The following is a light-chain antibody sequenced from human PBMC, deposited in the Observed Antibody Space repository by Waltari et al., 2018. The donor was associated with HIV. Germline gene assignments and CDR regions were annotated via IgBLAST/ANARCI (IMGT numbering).Light chain of an antibody. V-gene: IGLV4-69*01. CDR1: SGNNHYA. CDR2: LNSDGSH. Sequence: QLVLTQSPSASASLGASVTLTCSLGSGNNHYALACPQQQPAKGPRFLMKLNSDGSHTKGDGIPDRFSGSSSGTERYLTISGLQSEDEADYYCQSWGGGSWVFGGGTKLTVL. J-gene: IGLJ3*02. CDR3: QSWGGGSWV.